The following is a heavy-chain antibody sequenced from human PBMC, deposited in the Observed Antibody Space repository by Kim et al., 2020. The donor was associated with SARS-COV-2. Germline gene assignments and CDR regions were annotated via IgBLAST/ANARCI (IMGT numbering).Heavy chain of an antibody. J-gene: IGHJ4*02. CDR3: ARDDYYGSGTPGYFDY. CDR2: ISAYNGNT. CDR1: GYTFTSYG. D-gene: IGHD3-10*01. Sequence: ASVKVSCKASGYTFTSYGISWVRQAPGQGLEWMGWISAYNGNTNYAQKLQGRVTMTTDTSTSTAYMELRSLRSDDTAVYYCARDDYYGSGTPGYFDYWGQGTLVTVSS. V-gene: IGHV1-18*04.